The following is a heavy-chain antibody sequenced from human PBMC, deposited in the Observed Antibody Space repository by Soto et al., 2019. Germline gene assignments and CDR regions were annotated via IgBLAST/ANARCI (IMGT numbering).Heavy chain of an antibody. CDR1: GYSFTSYW. D-gene: IGHD3-16*01. CDR2: IYPGDSDT. CDR3: AILEIDGYHPIGGYYYGMDV. V-gene: IGHV5-51*01. J-gene: IGHJ6*02. Sequence: GESLKISCKGSGYSFTSYWIGWVRQMPGKGLEWMGIIYPGDSDTRYSPSFQGQVTISADKSISTAYLQWSSLKASDTAMYYCAILEIDGYHPIGGYYYGMDVWGQGTTVTVSS.